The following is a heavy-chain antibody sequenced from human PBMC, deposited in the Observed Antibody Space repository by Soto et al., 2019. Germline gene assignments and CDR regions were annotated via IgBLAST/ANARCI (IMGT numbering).Heavy chain of an antibody. Sequence: QVQLVQSGAEVKKPGSSVKVSCKASGVTFSSYAISWVRQAPGQGLEWMGGIIPIFGTANYAQKVQGRVTITEDESTSTAYMELSSLRTEDTAVYYGARVNTPLTGTTGGFDPWGQGPLVTVSS. CDR2: IIPIFGTA. D-gene: IGHD1-7*01. CDR1: GVTFSSYA. CDR3: ARVNTPLTGTTGGFDP. J-gene: IGHJ5*02. V-gene: IGHV1-69*01.